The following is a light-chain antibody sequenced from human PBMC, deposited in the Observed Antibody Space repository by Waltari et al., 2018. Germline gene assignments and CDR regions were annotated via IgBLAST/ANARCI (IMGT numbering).Light chain of an antibody. CDR1: QSVLYSSNNKNY. CDR3: QQYYSKPLT. Sequence: DIVMTQSPDSLAVSLGERATINCKSSQSVLYSSNNKNYLAWYQQKPGQPPKLLIYWASTRESGVPDRFSGSGSETDFTLTISRLQAEDVAVYYCQQYYSKPLTFGGGTKVEIK. CDR2: WAS. J-gene: IGKJ4*01. V-gene: IGKV4-1*01.